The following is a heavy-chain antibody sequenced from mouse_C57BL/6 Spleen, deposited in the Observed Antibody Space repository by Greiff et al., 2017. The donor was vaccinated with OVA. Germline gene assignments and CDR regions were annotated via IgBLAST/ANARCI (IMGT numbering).Heavy chain of an antibody. V-gene: IGHV1-19*01. CDR1: GYTFTDYY. CDR3: ANSYYYGSSYFDY. CDR2: INPYNGGT. D-gene: IGHD1-1*01. Sequence: VQLQQSGPVLVKPGASVKMSCKASGYTFTDYYMNWVKQSHGKSLEWIGVINPYNGGTSYNQKFKGKATLTVDKSSSTAYMELNSLTSEDSAVYYCANSYYYGSSYFDYWGQGTTLTVSS. J-gene: IGHJ2*01.